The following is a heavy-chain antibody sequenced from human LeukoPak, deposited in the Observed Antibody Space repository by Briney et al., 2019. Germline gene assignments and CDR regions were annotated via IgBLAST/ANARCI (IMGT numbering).Heavy chain of an antibody. CDR1: GGTFRNHA. Sequence: RASVKVSCKASGGTFRNHAISWVRQAPGQGLEWMGGIIPIFGTTYYAQKLQGRVTISADESTGTDYMELSGLTSEDTAVYYCARDEGGYYDNSGFFDFWGQGTLVTVSS. J-gene: IGHJ4*02. CDR2: IIPIFGTT. V-gene: IGHV1-69*13. D-gene: IGHD3-22*01. CDR3: ARDEGGYYDNSGFFDF.